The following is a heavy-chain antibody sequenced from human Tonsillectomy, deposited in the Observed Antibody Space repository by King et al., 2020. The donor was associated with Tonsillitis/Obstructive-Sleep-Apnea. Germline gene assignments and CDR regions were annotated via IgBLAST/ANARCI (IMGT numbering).Heavy chain of an antibody. D-gene: IGHD4/OR15-4a*01. V-gene: IGHV3-53*04. Sequence: VQLVESGGDLVQPGGSLRLSCTASGFSVGSNYMTWVRQAPGKGLEWLSVLFGHGNTFYADYVRGRFTISRNIPKNTLYLQMKSLKSEDTAVFYCTGGVLLIGGQGTLVTVSS. CDR1: GFSVGSNY. CDR3: TGGVLLI. J-gene: IGHJ4*02. CDR2: LFGHGNT.